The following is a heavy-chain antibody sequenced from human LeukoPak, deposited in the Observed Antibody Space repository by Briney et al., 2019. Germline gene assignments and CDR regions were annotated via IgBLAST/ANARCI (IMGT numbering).Heavy chain of an antibody. CDR1: GGTFNIYA. CDR3: AREDDTGRYMGDDAFDI. Sequence: ASVKVSCKASGGTFNIYASSWVRQAPGQGLEWMGGIIPMSDTANYPQKFRGRLTITADIPTSTVYMELSSLRSEDTAVYYCAREDDTGRYMGDDAFDIWGQGTMVTVSS. CDR2: IIPMSDTA. D-gene: IGHD1-26*01. V-gene: IGHV1-69*06. J-gene: IGHJ3*02.